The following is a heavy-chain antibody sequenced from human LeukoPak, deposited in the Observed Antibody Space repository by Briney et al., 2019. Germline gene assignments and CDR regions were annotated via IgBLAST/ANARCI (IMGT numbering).Heavy chain of an antibody. V-gene: IGHV3-9*01. Sequence: GGSLRLSCVASVFTFYDYAMYWGLEVLGGGLEWVSGISWNSDTIEYVDSVKGRFTISRDNAKHSVYLKMPSLRTEDTALYYCVKDARSDGDYFDPWGEGPLVTVS. CDR3: VKDARSDGDYFDP. CDR2: ISWNSDTI. CDR1: VFTFYDYA. J-gene: IGHJ5*02. D-gene: IGHD3-10*01.